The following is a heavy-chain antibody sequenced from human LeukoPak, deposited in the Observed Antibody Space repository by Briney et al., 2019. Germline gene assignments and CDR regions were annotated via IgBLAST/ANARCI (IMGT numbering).Heavy chain of an antibody. CDR1: GYTFTSYG. CDR3: ARDLEGAGWLRTYYYYYGMDV. Sequence: ASVKVYCKASGYTFTSYGISWVRQAPGQGLQWMGWISAYNGNTNYAQKLQGRVTMTTDTSTSTAYMELRSLRSDDTAVYYCARDLEGAGWLRTYYYYYGMDVWGQGTTVTVSS. D-gene: IGHD1-26*01. V-gene: IGHV1-18*01. J-gene: IGHJ6*02. CDR2: ISAYNGNT.